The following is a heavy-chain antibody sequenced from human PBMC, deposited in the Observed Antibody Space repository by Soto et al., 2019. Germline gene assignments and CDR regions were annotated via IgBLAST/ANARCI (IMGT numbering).Heavy chain of an antibody. CDR3: ARDWDRGGGSYFWDFDL. V-gene: IGHV3-30*09. D-gene: IGHD1-26*01. CDR2: ISYDGSSK. Sequence: QVQLVESGGGVVQPGRSLRLSCAASEFTLTPYAMHWVRQTPGKGLEWVTLISYDGSSKYYADSVRGRFAISRDNSKNTLYLQMNSLTAEDTAVYYCARDWDRGGGSYFWDFDLWGRGTLVTVSS. J-gene: IGHJ2*01. CDR1: EFTLTPYA.